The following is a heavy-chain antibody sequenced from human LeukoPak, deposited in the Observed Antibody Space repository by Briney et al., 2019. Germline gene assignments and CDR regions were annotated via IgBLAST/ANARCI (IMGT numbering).Heavy chain of an antibody. CDR1: GGSISSYY. CDR3: ARGTAAAGTFWFDP. Sequence: SETLSLTCTVSGGSISSYYWSWIRQPPGKGPEWIGYTYYSGSTNYNPSLKSRVTISVDTSKNQFSLKLGSVTAADTAVYYCARGTAAAGTFWFDPWGQGTLVTVSS. CDR2: TYYSGST. D-gene: IGHD6-13*01. V-gene: IGHV4-59*01. J-gene: IGHJ5*02.